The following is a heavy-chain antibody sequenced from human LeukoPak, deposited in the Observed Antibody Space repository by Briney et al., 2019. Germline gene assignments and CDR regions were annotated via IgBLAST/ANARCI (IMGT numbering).Heavy chain of an antibody. CDR3: ATDRKVGTWDPRFDY. CDR1: GFTFSNYW. CDR2: IRQDGSEE. J-gene: IGHJ4*02. Sequence: GGSLRLSCAASGFTFSNYWMMWVRQAPGKGLEWVANIRQDGSEENYVDSVRGRYTISRDNAKISLYLQMDSLRAEDTAVYYCATDRKVGTWDPRFDYWGQGTLVTVSS. D-gene: IGHD4-23*01. V-gene: IGHV3-7*01.